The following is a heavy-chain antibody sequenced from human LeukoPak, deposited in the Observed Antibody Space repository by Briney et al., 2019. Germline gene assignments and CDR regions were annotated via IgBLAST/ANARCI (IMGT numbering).Heavy chain of an antibody. J-gene: IGHJ6*03. V-gene: IGHV3-21*01. CDR1: GFTFSSYS. CDR2: ISSSSSYI. D-gene: IGHD3-22*01. Sequence: GGSLRLSCAASGFTFSSYSMNWVRQAPGKGLEWVSSISSSSSYIYYADSVKGRFTISRDNAKNSLYLQMNSLRAEDTAVYYCASWSDPYDSGGYYYYYYMDVWGKGTTVTVSS. CDR3: ASWSDPYDSGGYYYYYYMDV.